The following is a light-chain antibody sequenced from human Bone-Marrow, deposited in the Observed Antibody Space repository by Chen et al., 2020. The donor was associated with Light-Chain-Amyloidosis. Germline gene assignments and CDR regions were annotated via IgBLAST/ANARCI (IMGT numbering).Light chain of an antibody. CDR3: QVWDRSSDRPV. Sequence: SYVLTQPSSVSVAPGQTATIACGGNNIGSTSVHWYQQTPGQAPLLVAYDDSDRPSGIPERLSGSNSGNTATLTISRVEAGDEADDYCQVWDRSSDRPVFGGGTKLTVL. J-gene: IGLJ3*02. CDR1: NIGSTS. CDR2: DDS. V-gene: IGLV3-21*02.